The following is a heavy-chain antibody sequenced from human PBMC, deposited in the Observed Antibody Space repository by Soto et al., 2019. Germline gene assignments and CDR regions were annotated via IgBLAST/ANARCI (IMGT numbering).Heavy chain of an antibody. D-gene: IGHD3-3*01. CDR2: ISAYNGNT. CDR1: GYTFASYG. Sequence: RASVKVSCKASGYTFASYGITWVRQAPGQGLEWMGWISAYNGNTNYAQKLQGRVTMTTDTSTSTAYMELRSLRSDDTAVYYCARDLEIRYYDFWTGSSAYWGQGTLVTVSS. CDR3: ARDLEIRYYDFWTGSSAY. V-gene: IGHV1-18*01. J-gene: IGHJ4*02.